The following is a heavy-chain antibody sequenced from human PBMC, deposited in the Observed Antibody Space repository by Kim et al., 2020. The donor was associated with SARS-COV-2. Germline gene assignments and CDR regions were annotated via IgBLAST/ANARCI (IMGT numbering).Heavy chain of an antibody. D-gene: IGHD6-13*01. J-gene: IGHJ4*02. Sequence: YADSVKGRFTISRDNAKNSLYLQMNSLRAEDTALYYCAKGLDSSSWYFDYWGQGTLVTVSS. CDR3: AKGLDSSSWYFDY. V-gene: IGHV3-9*01.